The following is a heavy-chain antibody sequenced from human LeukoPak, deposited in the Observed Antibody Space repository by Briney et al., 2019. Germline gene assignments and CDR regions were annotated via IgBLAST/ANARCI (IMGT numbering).Heavy chain of an antibody. Sequence: GGALRLSRAPSRFTPSSYELNWVRQAPGKGREWVSYISRRGNTIYSPHSVKGRFTISRDNAKNSLYLQMNSLRAEDTAVYYCARLEYSDGYGPYYYYYMDAWGKGTTVTVSS. V-gene: IGHV3-48*03. D-gene: IGHD5-18*01. CDR1: RFTPSSYE. J-gene: IGHJ6*03. CDR3: ARLEYSDGYGPYYYYYMDA. CDR2: ISRRGNTI.